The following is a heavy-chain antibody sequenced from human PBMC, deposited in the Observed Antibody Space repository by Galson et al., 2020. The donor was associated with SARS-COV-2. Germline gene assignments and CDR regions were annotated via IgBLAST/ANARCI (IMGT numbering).Heavy chain of an antibody. CDR1: EFPFDDYG. CDR3: ARERIYVSPRLFDF. D-gene: IGHD3-16*01. J-gene: IGHJ4*02. V-gene: IGHV3-20*04. CDR2: INWNGGST. Sequence: ESLKISCAASEFPFDDYGMSWVRQVPGRGLEWVSGINWNGGSTHYADSVRGRFTIPRDNAKNSMYLQMNSLRADDTALYYCARERIYVSPRLFDFLGQGTLVTVSS.